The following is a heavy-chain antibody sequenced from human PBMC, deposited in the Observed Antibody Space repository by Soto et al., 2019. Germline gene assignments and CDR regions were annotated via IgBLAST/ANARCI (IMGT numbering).Heavy chain of an antibody. Sequence: GGALRISCAGSGFTFSRYAMNWVRQAPGKGLEWVSIISSRGDRTSYAESVKGRFTISRDDSKNTLFLHMNSLGAEDTAVYYCAKETGYSYGFQPNALDVWGQGTTVTVSS. V-gene: IGHV3-23*01. CDR3: AKETGYSYGFQPNALDV. D-gene: IGHD5-18*01. CDR1: GFTFSRYA. J-gene: IGHJ6*02. CDR2: ISSRGDRT.